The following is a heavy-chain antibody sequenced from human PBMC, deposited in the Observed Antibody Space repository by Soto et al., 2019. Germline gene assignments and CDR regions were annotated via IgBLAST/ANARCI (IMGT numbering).Heavy chain of an antibody. D-gene: IGHD6-6*01. CDR2: IYYSGST. J-gene: IGHJ5*02. Sequence: SETLSLTCTVSGGSISSSSYYWGWIRQPPGKGLEWIGYIYYSGSTYYNPSLKSRVTISVDTSKNQFSLKLSSVTAADTAVYYCARDRVYSSSPNWFDPWGQGTLVTVSS. V-gene: IGHV4-30-4*08. CDR3: ARDRVYSSSPNWFDP. CDR1: GGSISSSSYY.